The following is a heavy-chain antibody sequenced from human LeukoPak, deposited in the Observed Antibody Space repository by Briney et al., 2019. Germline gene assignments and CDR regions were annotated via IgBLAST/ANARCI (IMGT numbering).Heavy chain of an antibody. D-gene: IGHD3-3*01. J-gene: IGHJ4*02. Sequence: SQTLSLTCAISGDSVSNNIATWNWITQSPSIGLEGLIRTYYRSRWGNDHAISVKSRITINPDTSKNQFSLPLNSVTPEDTAVYYCVRGHTGTIFGAVPVNPLGYWGQGTLVTVSS. V-gene: IGHV6-1*01. CDR2: TYYRSRWGN. CDR1: GDSVSNNIAT. CDR3: VRGHTGTIFGAVPVNPLGY.